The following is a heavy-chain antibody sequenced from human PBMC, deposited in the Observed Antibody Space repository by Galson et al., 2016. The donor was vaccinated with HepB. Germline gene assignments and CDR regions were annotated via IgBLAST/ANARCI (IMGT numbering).Heavy chain of an antibody. CDR2: IRSKAYGGTT. CDR1: GFTSSNHA. J-gene: IGHJ4*02. D-gene: IGHD3-10*01. V-gene: IGHV3-49*04. Sequence: SLRLSCAASGFTSSNHAMHWVRQLPGKGLERVGFIRSKAYGGTTEYAASVKGRFTISRADSKSIAYLHMNSLNTEDTAVYYCTADYYGSGSVLFDYWGQGTLVTVSS. CDR3: TADYYGSGSVLFDY.